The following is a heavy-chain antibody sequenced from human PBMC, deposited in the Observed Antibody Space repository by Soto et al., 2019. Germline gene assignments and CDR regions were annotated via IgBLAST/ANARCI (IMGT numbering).Heavy chain of an antibody. CDR2: ISYDGSNK. CDR1: GFTFSRYG. J-gene: IGHJ4*02. D-gene: IGHD3-22*01. Sequence: GSLRLSCAASGFTFSRYGMHWVRQAPGKGLEWVAVISYDGSNKYYADSVKGRFTISRDNSKNTLYLQMNSLRAEDTAVYYCAKDLNYYDSSGYPVGVSIDYWGQGTLVTVSS. CDR3: AKDLNYYDSSGYPVGVSIDY. V-gene: IGHV3-30*18.